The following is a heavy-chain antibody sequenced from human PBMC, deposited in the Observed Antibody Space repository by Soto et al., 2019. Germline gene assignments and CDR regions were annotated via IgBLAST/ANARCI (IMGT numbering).Heavy chain of an antibody. V-gene: IGHV4-34*01. CDR1: GGSFSGYY. CDR3: ARGPWGNYGSGSYYNYYYYGMDV. J-gene: IGHJ6*02. CDR2: INHSGST. D-gene: IGHD3-10*01. Sequence: SETLSLTCAVYGGSFSGYYWSWIRQPPGKGLEWIGEINHSGSTNYNPSLKSRVTISVDTSKNQFSLKLSSVTAADTAVYYCARGPWGNYGSGSYYNYYYYGMDVWGQGTTVT.